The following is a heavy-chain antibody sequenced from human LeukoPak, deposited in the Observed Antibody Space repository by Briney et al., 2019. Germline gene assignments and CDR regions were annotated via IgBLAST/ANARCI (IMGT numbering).Heavy chain of an antibody. CDR1: GFTFSSYA. D-gene: IGHD3-16*01. CDR2: ISGGGGTT. V-gene: IGHV3-23*01. J-gene: IGHJ4*02. Sequence: AGGSLRLSCAASGFTFSSYAMSWVRQAPGKGLEWVSTISGGGGTTYYADSVKGRFAISRDNSENTLYLQMNSLRAEDTAVYYCAKVPYDYVWAPFDYWGQGTLVTVSS. CDR3: AKVPYDYVWAPFDY.